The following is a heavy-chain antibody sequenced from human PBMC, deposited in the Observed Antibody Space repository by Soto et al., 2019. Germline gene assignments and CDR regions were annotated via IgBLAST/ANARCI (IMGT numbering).Heavy chain of an antibody. J-gene: IGHJ1*01. V-gene: IGHV1-69*12. CDR1: GGTFSSYA. CDR2: IIPIFGTA. CDR3: ASSPNSYDSSGYNFQH. D-gene: IGHD3-22*01. Sequence: QVQLVQSGAEVKKPGSSVKVSCKASGGTFSSYAISWVRQAPGQGLEWMGGIIPIFGTANYAQKFQGRVTITADESTSTAYMELSSLRSEDTAVYYCASSPNSYDSSGYNFQHWGQGTLVNVSS.